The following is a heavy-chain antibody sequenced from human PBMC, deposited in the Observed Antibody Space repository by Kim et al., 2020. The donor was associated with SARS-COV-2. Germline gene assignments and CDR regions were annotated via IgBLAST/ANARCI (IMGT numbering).Heavy chain of an antibody. Sequence: SETLSLTCTVSGGSVSSGSYYWSLIRQPPGKGLEWIGYIYYSGSTNYNPSLKSRVTISVDTSKNQFSLKLSSVTAADTAVYYCASVVVVAATLPWFDPWGQGTLVTVSS. CDR2: IYYSGST. D-gene: IGHD2-15*01. J-gene: IGHJ5*02. CDR1: GGSVSSGSYY. CDR3: ASVVVVAATLPWFDP. V-gene: IGHV4-61*01.